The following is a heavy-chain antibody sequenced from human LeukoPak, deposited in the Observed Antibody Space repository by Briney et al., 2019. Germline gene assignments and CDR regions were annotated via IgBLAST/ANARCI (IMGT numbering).Heavy chain of an antibody. CDR1: GFTFSSYA. CDR3: AKDRYGDYSQDY. D-gene: IGHD4-17*01. CDR2: LSGSGGRT. J-gene: IGHJ4*02. V-gene: IGHV3-23*01. Sequence: GGSLRLSCAASGFTFSSYAMSWVRQAPGKGLEWVSGLSGSGGRTYYADSVKGRFTISRDSSKNTLYLQMNTLRAEDTAIYYCAKDRYGDYSQDYWGQGTLVTVSS.